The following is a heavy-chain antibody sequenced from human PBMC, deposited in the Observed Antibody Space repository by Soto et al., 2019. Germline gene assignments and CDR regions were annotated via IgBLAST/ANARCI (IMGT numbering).Heavy chain of an antibody. V-gene: IGHV4-39*01. D-gene: IGHD1-26*01. Sequence: QLQLQESGPGLVKPSETLSLTCTVSGGSISSSSYYWGWIRQPPGKGLEWIGSIYYSGSTYYNPSLKSRVTISVDTSKNQFSLKLSSVTAADTAVYYCAVCPARGGSYYYYYWGQGTLVTVSS. J-gene: IGHJ4*02. CDR3: AVCPARGGSYYYYY. CDR2: IYYSGST. CDR1: GGSISSSSYY.